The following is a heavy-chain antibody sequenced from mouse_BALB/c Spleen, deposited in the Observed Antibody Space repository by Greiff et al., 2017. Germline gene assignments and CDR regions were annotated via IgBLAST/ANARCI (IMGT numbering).Heavy chain of an antibody. V-gene: IGHV2-9*02. CDR2: IWAGGST. CDR1: GFSLTSYG. CDR3: AREPFYGSSAYAMDY. J-gene: IGHJ4*01. Sequence: VKLMESGPGLVAPSQCLSITCTVSGFSLTSYGVHWVRQPPGKGLEWLGVIWAGGSTNYNSAIMSRLSTSKDNSKSQVFLKMNSLQTDDTAMYYCAREPFYGSSAYAMDYWGQGTSVTVSS. D-gene: IGHD1-1*01.